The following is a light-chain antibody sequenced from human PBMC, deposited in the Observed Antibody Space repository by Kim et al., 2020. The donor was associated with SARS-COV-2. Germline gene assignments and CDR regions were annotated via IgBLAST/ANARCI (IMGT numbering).Light chain of an antibody. V-gene: IGLV7-46*01. J-gene: IGLJ3*02. CDR2: DTT. Sequence: PGGTVTLTCGSSTGGVTNSHFTYWIQKRPGQAPRTLIYDTTKRQSWTPARFSGSFLGDKAALTLSSARVEDGADYYCLVSQTGGRVFGPGTQLTVL. CDR3: LVSQTGGRV. CDR1: TGGVTNSHF.